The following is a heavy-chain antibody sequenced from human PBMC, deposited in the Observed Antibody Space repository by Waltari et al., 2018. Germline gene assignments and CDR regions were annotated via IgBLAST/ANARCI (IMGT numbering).Heavy chain of an antibody. V-gene: IGHV1-69*04. CDR2: IIPILGIA. D-gene: IGHD6-19*01. CDR3: AREASHSSGWYVDSGY. J-gene: IGHJ4*02. Sequence: QVQLVQSGAEVKKPGSSVKVACKASGGTFSSYAISWVRQAPGQGLEWMGRIIPILGIANYAQKFQGRVTITADKSTSTAYMELSSLRSEDTAMYYCAREASHSSGWYVDSGYWGQGTLVTVSS. CDR1: GGTFSSYA.